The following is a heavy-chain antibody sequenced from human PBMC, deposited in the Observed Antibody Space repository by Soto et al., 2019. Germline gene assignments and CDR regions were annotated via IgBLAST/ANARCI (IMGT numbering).Heavy chain of an antibody. D-gene: IGHD1-26*01. CDR3: ARRPKSGRLHYYGVDF. V-gene: IGHV4-39*01. J-gene: IGHJ6*02. CDR1: GGSVSISSYD. CDR2: IYYNGRT. Sequence: PXETLSLTCTVSGGSVSISSYDWDWIRQPPGKGLEWIGHIYYNGRTYYNPSIKSRVTISVDTSKNQFSLNLKSVTAADTAVYYCARRPKSGRLHYYGVDFWGRGTTVTVSS.